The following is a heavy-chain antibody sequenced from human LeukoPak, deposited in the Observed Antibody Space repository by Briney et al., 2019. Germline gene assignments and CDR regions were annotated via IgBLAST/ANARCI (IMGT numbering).Heavy chain of an antibody. CDR1: GFTFSGYS. J-gene: IGHJ6*02. Sequence: GGSLRLSCAASGFTFSGYSMNWVRQAPGKGLEWVSYISSVGSTIYYADSVKGRFTISRDNAKNSLYLQMNSLRDEDTAVYYCARGYSPGDYYYYGMDVWGQGTTVTVSS. CDR2: ISSVGSTI. CDR3: ARGYSPGDYYYYGMDV. V-gene: IGHV3-48*02. D-gene: IGHD5-18*01.